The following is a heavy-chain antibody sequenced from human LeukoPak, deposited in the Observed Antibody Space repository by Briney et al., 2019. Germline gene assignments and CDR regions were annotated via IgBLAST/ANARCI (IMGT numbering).Heavy chain of an antibody. Sequence: PSETLSLTCTVSGGSISTYYWSWIRQPPGKGPEWIGYIHSSGSTNYNPSLKSRVTLSVDTSKNQFSLRVSSVTAADTAVYYCARQWMVRGVDDAFDIWGQGTMVTVSS. J-gene: IGHJ3*02. D-gene: IGHD3-10*01. V-gene: IGHV4-59*01. CDR3: ARQWMVRGVDDAFDI. CDR2: IHSSGST. CDR1: GGSISTYY.